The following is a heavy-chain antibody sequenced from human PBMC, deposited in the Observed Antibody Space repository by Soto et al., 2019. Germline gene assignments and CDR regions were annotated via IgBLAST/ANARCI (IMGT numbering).Heavy chain of an antibody. V-gene: IGHV3-33*01. CDR3: ARDGRAATDLDY. J-gene: IGHJ4*02. CDR1: GFTFSSYG. D-gene: IGHD2-15*01. Sequence: GGSLRLSCAASGFTFSSYGMHWVRQAPGKGLEWVAVIWYDGSNKYYADSVKGRFTISRDNSKNTLYLQMNSLRAEDTAVYYCARDGRAATDLDYWGQGXLVTVYS. CDR2: IWYDGSNK.